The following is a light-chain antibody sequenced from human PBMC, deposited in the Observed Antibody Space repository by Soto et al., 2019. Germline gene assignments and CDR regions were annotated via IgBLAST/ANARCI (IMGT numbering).Light chain of an antibody. CDR3: QSYDSSLSGSV. CDR2: ANT. Sequence: QSVLTQPPSVSGAPGQRVTISCTGSSSNIGAGYDVHWYQQLPGAAPKLLIYANTNRPSGVPDRFSASKSGTSASLAITGPQAEDEADYHCQSYDSSLSGSVFGGGTKLTVL. V-gene: IGLV1-40*01. J-gene: IGLJ2*01. CDR1: SSNIGAGYD.